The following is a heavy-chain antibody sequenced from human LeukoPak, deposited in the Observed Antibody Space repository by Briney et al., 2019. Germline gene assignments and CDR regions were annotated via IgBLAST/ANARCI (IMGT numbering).Heavy chain of an antibody. CDR2: INPNSGDT. J-gene: IGHJ4*02. CDR3: AREVGGNIVFDY. D-gene: IGHD4-23*01. Sequence: ASVKVSCKASGYTFTGYYIHWVRQAPGQGLEWMGWINPNSGDTKYAQKFQGRVTMTRDTSISTAYMELSRLRSDDTAVYYCAREVGGNIVFDYWGQGTLVTVSS. V-gene: IGHV1-2*02. CDR1: GYTFTGYY.